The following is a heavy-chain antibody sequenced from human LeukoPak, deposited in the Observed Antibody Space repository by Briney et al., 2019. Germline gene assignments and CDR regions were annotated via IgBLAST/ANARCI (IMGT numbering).Heavy chain of an antibody. CDR2: IYSGGST. CDR1: GFTVSNDY. D-gene: IGHD1-7*01. V-gene: IGHV3-66*01. J-gene: IGHJ4*02. Sequence: GGSLRLSCAASGFTVSNDYMSWVRQAPGKGLECVSVIYSGGSTYYADSVEGRFTISRDNSKNTLYLHMNSLRAEDTAVYYCAGCRWNYHYFEHWGQGTLVTVSS. CDR3: AGCRWNYHYFEH.